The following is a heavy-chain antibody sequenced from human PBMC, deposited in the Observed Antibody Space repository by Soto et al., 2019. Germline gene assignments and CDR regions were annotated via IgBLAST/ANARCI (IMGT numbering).Heavy chain of an antibody. J-gene: IGHJ6*03. D-gene: IGHD1-1*01. CDR2: IYYSGST. CDR1: GGSCSGYY. CDR3: ARRQLVGALYYDMDF. Sequence: LETLSLTCAVYGGSCSGYYWSWIRQPPGKGLEWIASIYYSGSTYYKPSLKSRVTISVDTSKNQFSLKLSSVTAADTAIYYCARRQLVGALYYDMDFWGKGTTVTVSS. V-gene: IGHV4-34*01.